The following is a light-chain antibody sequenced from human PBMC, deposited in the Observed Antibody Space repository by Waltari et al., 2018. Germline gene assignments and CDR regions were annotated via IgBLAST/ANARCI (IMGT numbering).Light chain of an antibody. Sequence: SSELTQDPAVSVAMGQTVRITCQGDSPRSYYASGYQQRPGQAPILVMYDKNNRPSGVPDRFSCSSSDNTASVTITGAQAEDEASYYCHSRDASGVGGSFGGGTKLTVL. CDR3: HSRDASGVGGS. CDR2: DKN. V-gene: IGLV3-19*01. CDR1: SPRSYY. J-gene: IGLJ2*01.